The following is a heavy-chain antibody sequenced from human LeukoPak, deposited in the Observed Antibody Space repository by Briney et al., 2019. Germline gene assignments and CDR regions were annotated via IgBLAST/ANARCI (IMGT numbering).Heavy chain of an antibody. CDR1: GGSISSYY. J-gene: IGHJ4*02. V-gene: IGHV4-34*01. CDR3: ARGGRGDYRNEYYFDY. D-gene: IGHD4-11*01. Sequence: SETLSLTCTVSGGSISSYYWSWIRQPPGKGLEWIGEINHSGSTNYNPSLKSRVTISVDTSKNQFSLKLSSVTAADTAVYYCARGGRGDYRNEYYFDYWGQGTLVTVSS. CDR2: INHSGST.